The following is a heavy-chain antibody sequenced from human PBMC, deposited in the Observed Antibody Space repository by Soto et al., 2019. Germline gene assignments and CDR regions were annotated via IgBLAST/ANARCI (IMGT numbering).Heavy chain of an antibody. Sequence: ASVKVSCKASGYTFTSYGISWVRQAPGQGLEWMGWISAYNGNTNYAQKLQGRVTMTTDTSTSTAYMELRSLRSDDTAVYYCGRWGYYDSSGYDEILFDYWGQGTLVTVSS. CDR2: ISAYNGNT. J-gene: IGHJ4*02. V-gene: IGHV1-18*01. D-gene: IGHD3-22*01. CDR1: GYTFTSYG. CDR3: GRWGYYDSSGYDEILFDY.